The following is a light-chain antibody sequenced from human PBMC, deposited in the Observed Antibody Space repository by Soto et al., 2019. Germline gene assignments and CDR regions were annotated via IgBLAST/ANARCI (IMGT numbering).Light chain of an antibody. CDR2: EVT. J-gene: IGLJ1*01. Sequence: QSVLTQPPSASGSPGQSVTISCTGTSSDVGGYNYVSWYQQHPGKAPKLLIYEVTKRPSGVPDRFSGSKSGNTASLTVSGLQADHEAEYYCCSNAGSHYYVFGTGTKLTVL. CDR3: CSNAGSHYYV. V-gene: IGLV2-8*01. CDR1: SSDVGGYNY.